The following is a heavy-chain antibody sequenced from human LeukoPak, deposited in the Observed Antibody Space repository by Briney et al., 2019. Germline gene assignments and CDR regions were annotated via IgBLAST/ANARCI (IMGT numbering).Heavy chain of an antibody. CDR2: IYSGGST. D-gene: IGHD3-16*01. J-gene: IGHJ6*03. CDR3: ARDKRGYMDV. V-gene: IGHV3-53*01. CDR1: GFTVSSNY. Sequence: GGSLRPSCAASGFTVSSNYMSWVRQAPGKGLERVSVIYSGGSTYYADSVKGRFTISRDNSKNTLYLQMNSLRAEDTAVYYCARDKRGYMDVWGKGTTVTVSS.